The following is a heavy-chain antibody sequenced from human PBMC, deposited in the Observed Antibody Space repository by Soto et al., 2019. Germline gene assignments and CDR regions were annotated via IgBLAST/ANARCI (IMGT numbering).Heavy chain of an antibody. CDR2: ITASADTT. Sequence: GGSMKLGCAACGVTLRSEAMGGVRQATGKGLEWVSAITASADTTYYADSVKGRFTISRDNSKNTLYLRMNSLRAEDTAVYYCAKVRPLRDCTSTSCLGAFDIWGQGTMVTVSS. D-gene: IGHD2-2*01. CDR1: GVTLRSEA. J-gene: IGHJ3*02. CDR3: AKVRPLRDCTSTSCLGAFDI. V-gene: IGHV3-23*01.